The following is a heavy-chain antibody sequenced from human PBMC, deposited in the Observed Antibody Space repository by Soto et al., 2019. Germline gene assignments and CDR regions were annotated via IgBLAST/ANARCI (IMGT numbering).Heavy chain of an antibody. CDR3: AREAAAGTYGMDV. J-gene: IGHJ6*02. V-gene: IGHV1-69*13. CDR1: RYTFISYD. D-gene: IGHD6-13*01. Sequence: GASVKVSCKASRYTFISYDINWVRQATGQGLEWMGGIIPIFGTANYAQKFQGRVTITADESTSTAYMELSSLRSEDTAVYYCAREAAAGTYGMDVWGQGTTVTV. CDR2: IIPIFGTA.